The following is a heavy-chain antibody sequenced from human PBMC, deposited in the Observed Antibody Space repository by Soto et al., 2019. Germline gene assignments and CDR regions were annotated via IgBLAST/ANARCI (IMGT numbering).Heavy chain of an antibody. Sequence: SETLSLTCTVSGGSISSYYWSWIRQPPGKGLEWIGYIYYSGSTNYNPSLKSRVAISVDTSKNQFSLKLSSVTAADTAVYYCARVNNYYDSSGYYFYYFDYWGQGTLGT. CDR1: GGSISSYY. J-gene: IGHJ4*02. V-gene: IGHV4-59*13. CDR2: IYYSGST. CDR3: ARVNNYYDSSGYYFYYFDY. D-gene: IGHD3-22*01.